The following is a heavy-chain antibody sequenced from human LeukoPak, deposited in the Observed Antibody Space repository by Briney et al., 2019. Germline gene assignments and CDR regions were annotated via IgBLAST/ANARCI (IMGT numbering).Heavy chain of an antibody. CDR2: ISVGSDVI. Sequence: GGTLRLSCAVSGLTFSNSAMSWVRQAPGKGLEWVSAISVGSDVIYYADSVKGRFAISRDNSKHTVYLQMDSLRAEDTAVYYCAKSHVSTATGTGRYFDYWGQGTLVTVSS. V-gene: IGHV3-23*01. CDR1: GLTFSNSA. CDR3: AKSHVSTATGTGRYFDY. D-gene: IGHD3-9*01. J-gene: IGHJ4*02.